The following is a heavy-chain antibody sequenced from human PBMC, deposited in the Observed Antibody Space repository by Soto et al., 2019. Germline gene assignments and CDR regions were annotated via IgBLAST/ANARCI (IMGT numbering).Heavy chain of an antibody. V-gene: IGHV4-59*08. CDR2: IYYSGST. CDR1: GGYISSYY. J-gene: IGHJ4*02. D-gene: IGHD5-12*01. CDR3: ARQGGGYDPFHY. Sequence: SETMSHTCTVAGGYISSYYGSWILQPPGKALEWIGYIYYSGSTNYNPSLKSRVTISVDTSKNQFSLKLSSVTAADTALYYCARQGGGYDPFHYWGQGPLVTVSS.